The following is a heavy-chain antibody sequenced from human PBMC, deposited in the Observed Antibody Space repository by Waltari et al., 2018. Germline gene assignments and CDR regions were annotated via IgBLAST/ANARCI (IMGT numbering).Heavy chain of an antibody. V-gene: IGHV4-38-2*01. CDR1: GYSISSGYY. CDR3: ARRRGDYSGFDY. J-gene: IGHJ4*02. CDR2: IYHSGVT. D-gene: IGHD2-15*01. Sequence: QVQLQESGPGLVKPSETLSLTCAVSGYSISSGYYWGWIRQPPGKGLEWIGSIYHSGVTYHNPSLKSRVTISVDTSKNQFSLKLSSVTAADTAVYYCARRRGDYSGFDYWGQGTLVTVSS.